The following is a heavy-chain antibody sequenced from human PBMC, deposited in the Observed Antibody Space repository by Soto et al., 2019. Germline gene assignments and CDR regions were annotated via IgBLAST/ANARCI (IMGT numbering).Heavy chain of an antibody. CDR3: ARIRPTWGVDY. J-gene: IGHJ4*02. CDR1: GFSLSTSGVG. D-gene: IGHD3-10*01. V-gene: IGHV2-5*02. Sequence: SGPTLVNPTQTLTLTCTFSGFSLSTSGVGVGWIRQPPGKALEWLALIYWDDDKRYSPSLRTRLTISTDTSKNQVVLTMTNMDPVDTATYYCARIRPTWGVDYWGQGTLVTVSS. CDR2: IYWDDDK.